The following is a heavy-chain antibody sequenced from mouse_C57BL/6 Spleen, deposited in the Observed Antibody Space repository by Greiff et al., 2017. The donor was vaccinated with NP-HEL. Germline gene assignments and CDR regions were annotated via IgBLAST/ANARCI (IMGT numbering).Heavy chain of an antibody. D-gene: IGHD1-1*01. J-gene: IGHJ4*01. CDR3: TTWYTVVARDAMDY. Sequence: VQLQQSGAELVRPGASVKLSCTASGFNIKDDYMHWVKQRPEQGLEWIGWIDPENGDTEYASKFQGKATITADTSSNTAYPQLSSLTSEDTAVYYCTTWYTVVARDAMDYWGQGTSVTVSS. CDR2: IDPENGDT. V-gene: IGHV14-4*01. CDR1: GFNIKDDY.